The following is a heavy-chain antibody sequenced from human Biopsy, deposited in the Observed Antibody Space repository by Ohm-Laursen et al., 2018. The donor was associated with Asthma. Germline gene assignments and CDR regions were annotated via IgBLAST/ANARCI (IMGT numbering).Heavy chain of an antibody. CDR1: GFTFGGYG. CDR3: ARDSSGWYNWVGWFDP. CDR2: ISNSDSTT. J-gene: IGHJ5*02. V-gene: IGHV3-23*01. D-gene: IGHD6-19*01. Sequence: SLRLSCTASGFTFGGYGMSWVRQAPGKGLEWVSGISNSDSTTYYADSVKGRFTISRDNSKNTLYLQMNSLRAEDTAVYYCARDSSGWYNWVGWFDPWGQGTLVTVSS.